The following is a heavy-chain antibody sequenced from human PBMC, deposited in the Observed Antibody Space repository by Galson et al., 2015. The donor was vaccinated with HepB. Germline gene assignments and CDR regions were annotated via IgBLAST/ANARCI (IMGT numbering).Heavy chain of an antibody. CDR3: VRPRGAGAGDYQNWYFDL. CDR2: ISYTGSYI. V-gene: IGHV3-30*09. J-gene: IGHJ2*01. D-gene: IGHD4-17*01. CDR1: GFSFNNFP. Sequence: SLRLAGAASGFSFNNFPMHWVRQAPGKGLEWVAVISYTGSYIAYADFGRGRFAISRDNSKNALYLQMNSLRVEDTALYYCVRPRGAGAGDYQNWYFDLWGRGTLVTVSS.